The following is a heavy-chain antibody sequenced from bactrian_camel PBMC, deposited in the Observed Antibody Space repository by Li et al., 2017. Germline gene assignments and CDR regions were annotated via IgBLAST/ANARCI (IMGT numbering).Heavy chain of an antibody. CDR2: IATDGLSSMNFDGTTT. Sequence: HVQLVESGGGSAQAGGSLKLTCVLSGPISASCGMAWYRQTPGKGEKERDLVSSIATDGLSSMNFDGTTTYYADSVKGRFTISRDNGKNTMYLQMNSLKFEDTALYYCGTSGLWVGAQGNSWGQGTQVT. D-gene: IGHD3*01. V-gene: IGHV3S55*01. CDR3: GTSGLWVGAQGNS. J-gene: IGHJ6*01. CDR1: GPISASCG.